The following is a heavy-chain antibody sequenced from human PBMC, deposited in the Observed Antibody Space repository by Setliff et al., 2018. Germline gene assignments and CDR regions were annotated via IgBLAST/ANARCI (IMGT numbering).Heavy chain of an antibody. CDR3: ARDGMVRGVRDYYGMDV. Sequence: SVKVSCKASGFTFTSSAVQWVRQARGQRLEWIGWIVVGSGNTNYAQKFQERVTITRDMSTSTAYMELSSLRSEDTAVYYCARDGMVRGVRDYYGMDVWGQGTTVTVSS. V-gene: IGHV1-58*01. J-gene: IGHJ6*02. CDR2: IVVGSGNT. CDR1: GFTFTSSA. D-gene: IGHD3-10*01.